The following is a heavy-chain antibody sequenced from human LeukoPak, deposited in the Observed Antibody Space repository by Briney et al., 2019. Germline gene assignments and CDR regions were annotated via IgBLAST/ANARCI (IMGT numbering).Heavy chain of an antibody. CDR1: GGSFSDYY. D-gene: IGHD1-1*01. V-gene: IGHV4-34*01. CDR3: ARDVWNDAPLVGP. CDR2: VNHSGTT. J-gene: IGHJ5*02. Sequence: SETLSLTCAVYGGSFSDYYWSWIRQPPGKGLEWIGEVNHSGTTNYNPSLKSRVTISVDTSKNQFSLKLSSVTAADTAVYYCARDVWNDAPLVGPWGQGTLVTVSS.